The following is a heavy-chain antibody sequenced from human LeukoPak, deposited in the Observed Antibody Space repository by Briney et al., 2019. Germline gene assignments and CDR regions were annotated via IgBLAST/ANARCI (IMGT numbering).Heavy chain of an antibody. Sequence: GGSLRPSCAASGFTFSSYAMHWVRQAPGKGLEWVAVISYDGSNKYYADSVKGRFTISRDNSKNTLYLQMNSLRAEDTAVYYCARERDGYNRPFDYWGQGTLVTVSS. CDR2: ISYDGSNK. D-gene: IGHD5-24*01. CDR1: GFTFSSYA. V-gene: IGHV3-30*04. CDR3: ARERDGYNRPFDY. J-gene: IGHJ4*02.